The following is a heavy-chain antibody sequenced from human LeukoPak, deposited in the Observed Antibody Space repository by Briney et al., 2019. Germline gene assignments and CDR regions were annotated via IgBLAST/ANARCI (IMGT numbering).Heavy chain of an antibody. CDR2: ISSSGSTI. CDR3: AELGITMIGGV. D-gene: IGHD3-10*02. Sequence: PGGSLRLFCAASGFTFSSYEMNWVRQAPGKGLEWVSYISSSGSTIYCADSVKGRFTISRDNARNSLYLQMNSLRAEDTAVYYCAELGITMIGGVWGKGTTVTISS. J-gene: IGHJ6*04. CDR1: GFTFSSYE. V-gene: IGHV3-48*03.